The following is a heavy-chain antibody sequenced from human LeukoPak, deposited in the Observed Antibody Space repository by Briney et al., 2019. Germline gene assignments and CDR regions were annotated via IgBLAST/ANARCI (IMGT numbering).Heavy chain of an antibody. CDR3: ARGPTNGQAFDY. CDR2: INRGGST. Sequence: PSETLSLTCAVYGGSFSGYFWSWIRQPPGKGLEWIGEINRGGSTNYNPSLKSRVTISVDTSKNQFSLKLSSVTAADTAVYYCARGPTNGQAFDYWGQGTLVSVSS. CDR1: GGSFSGYF. D-gene: IGHD2-8*01. J-gene: IGHJ4*02. V-gene: IGHV4-34*01.